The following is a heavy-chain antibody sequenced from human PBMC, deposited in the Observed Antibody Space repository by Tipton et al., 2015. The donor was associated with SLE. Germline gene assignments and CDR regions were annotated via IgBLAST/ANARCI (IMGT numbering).Heavy chain of an antibody. CDR2: IYHSGTA. CDR1: GGSISSSSYY. J-gene: IGHJ5*02. CDR3: ARYPESNYHWFGP. Sequence: TLSLTCTVSGGSISSSSYYWGWIRQPPGKGLEWIGSIYHSGTAYYNPPLKSRVTISVDTSKNQISLKLSSVTAADTAVYYCARYPESNYHWFGPWGQGALVTVSS. V-gene: IGHV4-39*07. D-gene: IGHD4-11*01.